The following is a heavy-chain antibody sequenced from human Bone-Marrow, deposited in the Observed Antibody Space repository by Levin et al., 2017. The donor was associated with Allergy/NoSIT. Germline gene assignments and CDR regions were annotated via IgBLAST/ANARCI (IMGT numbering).Heavy chain of an antibody. CDR2: VSYDGSNK. Sequence: AGGSLRLSCAASGFSFRSFGMHWVRQAPGKGLEWVAVVSYDGSNKFYADSLEGRFTISRDNSKNTLFLQINSLRPEDTAVYYCAKPNILTSYYYLDSWGQGTLVTVSS. CDR3: AKPNILTSYYYLDS. CDR1: GFSFRSFG. J-gene: IGHJ4*02. D-gene: IGHD3-9*01. V-gene: IGHV3-30*18.